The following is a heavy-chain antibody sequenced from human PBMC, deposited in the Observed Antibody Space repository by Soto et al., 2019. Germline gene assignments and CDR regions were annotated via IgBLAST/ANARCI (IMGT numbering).Heavy chain of an antibody. CDR3: ARDMSGGSSWYEFDS. CDR1: GDSIKSSY. J-gene: IGHJ4*02. V-gene: IGHV4-59*01. Sequence: PSETLSLTCTVSGDSIKSSYWSWVRQPPGRGLEWIGYVYYTGTTNSNPSLKSRVTISADTSKNLFSLKVVSVTPADTAVYFCARDMSGGSSWYEFDSWGPGTLVTVYS. D-gene: IGHD6-13*01. CDR2: VYYTGTT.